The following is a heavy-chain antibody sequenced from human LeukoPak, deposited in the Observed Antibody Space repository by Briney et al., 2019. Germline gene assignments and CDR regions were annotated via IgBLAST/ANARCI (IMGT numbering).Heavy chain of an antibody. D-gene: IGHD6-19*01. V-gene: IGHV3-9*01. CDR1: GFTFDDYA. CDR2: ISWNSGSI. Sequence: GRSLRLSCAASGFTFDDYAMPWVRQAPGKGLEWVSGISWNSGSIGYADSVKGRFTISRDNAKNSLYLQMNSLRAEDTALYYCAKDMGSGWYSVGYFDYWGQGTLVTVSS. CDR3: AKDMGSGWYSVGYFDY. J-gene: IGHJ4*02.